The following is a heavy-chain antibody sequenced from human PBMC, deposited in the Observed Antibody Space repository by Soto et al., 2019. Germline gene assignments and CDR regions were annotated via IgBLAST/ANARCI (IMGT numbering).Heavy chain of an antibody. Sequence: SETLSLTCAVYGGSFSGYYWSWIRQPPGKGLEWIGEINHSGSTNYNPSLKSRVTISVDTSKNQFPLKLSSVTAADTAVYYCARGRGITIFGVGPYYYYYMDVWGKGTTVTVSS. CDR3: ARGRGITIFGVGPYYYYYMDV. CDR1: GGSFSGYY. D-gene: IGHD3-3*01. CDR2: INHSGST. V-gene: IGHV4-34*01. J-gene: IGHJ6*03.